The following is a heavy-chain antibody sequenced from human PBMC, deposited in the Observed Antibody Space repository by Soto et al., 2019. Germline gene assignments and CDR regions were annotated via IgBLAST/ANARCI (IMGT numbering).Heavy chain of an antibody. CDR1: GGSISSSSYY. CDR3: ARSPEVFLSLGETIYYYYYYMDV. D-gene: IGHD3-10*01. V-gene: IGHV4-39*01. Sequence: SETLSLTCTVSGGSISSSSYYWGWIRQPPGKGLEWIGSIYYSGTTYYNPSLKNRVTISVDTSKNQFSLKLSSVTAADTAVFYCARSPEVFLSLGETIYYYYYYMDVWGKGTTVTVSS. J-gene: IGHJ6*03. CDR2: IYYSGTT.